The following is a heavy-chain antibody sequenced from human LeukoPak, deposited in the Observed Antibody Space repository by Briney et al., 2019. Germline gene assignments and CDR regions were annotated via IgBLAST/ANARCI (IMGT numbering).Heavy chain of an antibody. V-gene: IGHV4-39*07. CDR2: IYYSGST. Sequence: PSETLSLTCTVSGGSISSSSYYWGWIRQPPGKGLEWIGSIYYSGSTYYNPSLKSRVTISVDTSKNQFSLKLSSVTAADTAVYYCARVLGYYVDDYWGQGTLVTVSS. CDR1: GGSISSSSYY. CDR3: ARVLGYYVDDY. D-gene: IGHD1-26*01. J-gene: IGHJ4*02.